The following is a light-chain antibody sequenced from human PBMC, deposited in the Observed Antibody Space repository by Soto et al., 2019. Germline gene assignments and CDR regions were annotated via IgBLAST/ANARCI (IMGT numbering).Light chain of an antibody. CDR1: NSDIGSYKY. J-gene: IGLJ1*01. CDR3: SSYTTSGTPYV. V-gene: IGLV2-14*01. Sequence: QSALTQPASVSGSPGQSITISCAGSNSDIGSYKYVSWFQQHPGNAPKHIISEVRDRPSGVSTRFSGSKSGNTASLTISGLQPEDEADYYCSSYTTSGTPYVFGTGNKLTVL. CDR2: EVR.